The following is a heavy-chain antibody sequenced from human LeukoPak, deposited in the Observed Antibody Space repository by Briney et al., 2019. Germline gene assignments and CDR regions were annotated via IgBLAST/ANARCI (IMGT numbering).Heavy chain of an antibody. CDR2: IYPGDSDS. D-gene: IGHD6-6*01. Sequence: GESLKISCKGSGYSFTSYWIGWVRQMPGKGLEWMGIIYPGDSDSKYSPSFQGQVTISVDKSINTAYLQWSSLKASDTAMYYCARMAARPFDYWGQGTLVTVSS. V-gene: IGHV5-51*01. CDR3: ARMAARPFDY. CDR1: GYSFTSYW. J-gene: IGHJ4*02.